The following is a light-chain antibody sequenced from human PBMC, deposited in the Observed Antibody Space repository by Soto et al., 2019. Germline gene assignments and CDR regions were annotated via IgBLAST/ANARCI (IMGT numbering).Light chain of an antibody. CDR2: ETS. CDR3: QQRHNWRDT. CDR1: QSVSNY. J-gene: IGKJ5*01. Sequence: EIVLTQSPATLSLSPGERATLSCRASQSVSNYLSWYQQKPGQAPRLLMYETSRRATGIPARFSGSGSGTDFTLTIISLEPEDFAVYYCQQRHNWRDTFGQGTRLEI. V-gene: IGKV3-11*01.